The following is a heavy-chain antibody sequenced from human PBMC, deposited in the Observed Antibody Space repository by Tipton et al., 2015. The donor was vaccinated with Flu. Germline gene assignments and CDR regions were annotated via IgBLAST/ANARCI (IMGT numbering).Heavy chain of an antibody. Sequence: QMQLVQSGAEVKKPGASVKVSCRASGYTFTSYGISWVRQAPGQGLEWMGWISAYNGNTNYAQKLQGRVTMTTDASTSTAYMELRSLRSDDTAVYYCARDSPQEQPIQRGFDYWGQGTLVTVSS. CDR2: ISAYNGNT. J-gene: IGHJ4*02. V-gene: IGHV1-18*01. D-gene: IGHD6-13*01. CDR1: GYTFTSYG. CDR3: ARDSPQEQPIQRGFDY.